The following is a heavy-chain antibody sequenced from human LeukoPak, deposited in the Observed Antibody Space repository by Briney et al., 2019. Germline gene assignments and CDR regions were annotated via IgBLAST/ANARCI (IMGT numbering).Heavy chain of an antibody. D-gene: IGHD3-3*01. CDR3: ARDLFKPYYDSWSGVDI. CDR2: IYTSGST. Sequence: SQTLSLTCTVSGGSISSGSYYWSWIRQPAGKGLEWIGRIYTSGSTNYNPSLKSRVTISVDTSKNQFSLKLSSVTAADTAVYYCARDLFKPYYDSWSGVDIWGQGTMVTVSS. V-gene: IGHV4-61*02. CDR1: GGSISSGSYY. J-gene: IGHJ3*02.